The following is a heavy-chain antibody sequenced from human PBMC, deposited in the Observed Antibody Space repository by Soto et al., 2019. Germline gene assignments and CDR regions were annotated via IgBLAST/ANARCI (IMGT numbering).Heavy chain of an antibody. CDR3: ARDLRYCSGGTCYLYYYGMDV. CDR2: INSDGSST. Sequence: EVQLVESGGGLIQPGTSLRLSCAASGFTFSNFWMHWVPQAPGKGLVWVARINSDGSSTSYADSVKGRFTISRDNPKNTLYVQMNSLRAEDTAVYYCARDLRYCSGGTCYLYYYGMDVWGPGTTVTVSS. D-gene: IGHD2-15*01. CDR1: GFTFSNFW. J-gene: IGHJ6*02. V-gene: IGHV3-74*01.